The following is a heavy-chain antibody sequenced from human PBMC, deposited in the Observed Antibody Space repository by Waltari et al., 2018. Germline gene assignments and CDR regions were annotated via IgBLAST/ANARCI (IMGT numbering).Heavy chain of an antibody. CDR2: IIPILGIA. Sequence: QVQLVQSGAEVKKPGSSVKVSCKASGGTFSSYAISWVRQAPGQGLEWMGRIIPILGIANYAQKFQGRVTITADESTSTAYMELSSLRSEDTAVYYCARDAYSGSPATNWGQGTLVTVSS. V-gene: IGHV1-69*04. CDR3: ARDAYSGSPATN. D-gene: IGHD1-26*01. CDR1: GGTFSSYA. J-gene: IGHJ4*02.